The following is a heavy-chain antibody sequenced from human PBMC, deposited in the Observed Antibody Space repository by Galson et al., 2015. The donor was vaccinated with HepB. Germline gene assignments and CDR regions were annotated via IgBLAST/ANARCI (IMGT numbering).Heavy chain of an antibody. Sequence: SVKVSCKASGYIFTSYGISWVRQAPGQGLEWMGWISVYNGNTNYAQKLQGRVTMTTDTSTSTAYMELRSLRSDDTAVYYCARDEYRDWKTGGDHSRQGTRVTLS. J-gene: IGHJ1*01. CDR3: ARDEYRDWKTGGDH. CDR1: GYIFTSYG. D-gene: IGHD1-1*01. V-gene: IGHV1-18*01. CDR2: ISVYNGNT.